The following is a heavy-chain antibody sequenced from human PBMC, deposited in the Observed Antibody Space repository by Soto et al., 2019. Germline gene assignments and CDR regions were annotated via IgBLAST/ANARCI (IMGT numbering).Heavy chain of an antibody. J-gene: IGHJ3*02. CDR1: GFTFDDYA. CDR2: ISWNSGSI. Sequence: EVQLVESGGGLVQPGRSLRLSCAASGFTFDDYAMHWVRQAPGKGLEWVSGISWNSGSIGYADSVKGRFTISRDNAKNSLYLQMNSLRAEDTALYYCAKDAVAGFDAFDIWGQGTIVTVSS. V-gene: IGHV3-9*01. CDR3: AKDAVAGFDAFDI. D-gene: IGHD6-19*01.